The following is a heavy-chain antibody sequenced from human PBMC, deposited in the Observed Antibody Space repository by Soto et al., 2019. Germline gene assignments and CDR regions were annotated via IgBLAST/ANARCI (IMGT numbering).Heavy chain of an antibody. V-gene: IGHV1-8*01. CDR2: MNPNSGNT. Sequence: ASVKVSCKASGYTFTSYDINWVRQATGQGLEWMGWMNPNSGNTGYAQKFQGRVTMTRNTSISTAYMELSSLRSEDTAVYYCARGGCSGGSCYGLDDAFDIWGQGTMVTVSS. CDR3: ARGGCSGGSCYGLDDAFDI. CDR1: GYTFTSYD. J-gene: IGHJ3*02. D-gene: IGHD2-15*01.